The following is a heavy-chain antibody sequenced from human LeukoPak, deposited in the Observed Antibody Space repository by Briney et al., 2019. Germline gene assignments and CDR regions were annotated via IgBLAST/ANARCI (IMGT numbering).Heavy chain of an antibody. Sequence: ASVKVSYKASGYTFTSYDINWVRQATGQGLEWMGWMNPNSGNTGYAQKFQGRVTITRNASISTAYMELSSLRSEDTAVYYCARVYYYGSGSYPNWFDPWGQGTLVTVSS. V-gene: IGHV1-8*03. J-gene: IGHJ5*02. CDR3: ARVYYYGSGSYPNWFDP. CDR1: GYTFTSYD. CDR2: MNPNSGNT. D-gene: IGHD3-10*01.